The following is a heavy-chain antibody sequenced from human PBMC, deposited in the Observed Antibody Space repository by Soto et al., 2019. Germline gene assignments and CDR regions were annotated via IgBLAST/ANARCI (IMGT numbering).Heavy chain of an antibody. Sequence: GSLILSCSASGFPFLSDEINWVRQAPGQGLEWVSAISGGGSTTYYADSVKGRFTISRDNSRNTVHLQIDSLRAEDTAIYYCAKELEIVLMVHAASDSWGQGIQVTVS. CDR2: ISGGGSTT. CDR1: GFPFLSDE. J-gene: IGHJ4*02. V-gene: IGHV3-23*01. CDR3: AKELEIVLMVHAASDS. D-gene: IGHD2-8*01.